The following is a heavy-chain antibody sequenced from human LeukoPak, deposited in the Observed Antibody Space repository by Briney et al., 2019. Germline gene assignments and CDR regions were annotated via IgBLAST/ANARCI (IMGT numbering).Heavy chain of an antibody. V-gene: IGHV3-30-3*01. D-gene: IGHD4-23*01. CDR1: GFTFSSYA. Sequence: GGSLRLSCAASGFTFSSYAMHWVRQAPGKGLEWVAVISYDGSNKYYADSVKGRFTISRDNSKNTLYLQMNSLRAEDTAVYYCARDYGGNSVPDYWGQGTLVTASS. CDR3: ARDYGGNSVPDY. J-gene: IGHJ4*02. CDR2: ISYDGSNK.